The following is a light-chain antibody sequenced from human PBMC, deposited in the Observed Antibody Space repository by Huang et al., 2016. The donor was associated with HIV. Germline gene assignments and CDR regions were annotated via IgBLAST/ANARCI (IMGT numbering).Light chain of an antibody. Sequence: EIVMTQSPATLSASPGERATLSCRASQTISSNLAWYQQKPGQAPRLLIYDASTRVTSSPDRFSGSGSGKEVTLTISSLQSEDVAVYYCQQYYNWPLYTFGQGSKLEIK. J-gene: IGKJ2*01. CDR1: QTISSN. V-gene: IGKV3-15*01. CDR2: DAS. CDR3: QQYYNWPLYT.